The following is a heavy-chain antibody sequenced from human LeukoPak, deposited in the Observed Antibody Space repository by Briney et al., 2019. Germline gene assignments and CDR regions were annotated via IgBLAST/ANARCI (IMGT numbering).Heavy chain of an antibody. CDR2: INPSGGST. V-gene: IGHV1-46*01. Sequence: GASVKVSCKASGYTFTNYYLHWVRQAPGQGLEWMGMINPSGGSTTYAQKFQGRVTMTSDTSTSTVYMDLSSLRSEDTAVYYCASDGSYRSSSYLDYWGQGTLVTVSS. CDR1: GYTFTNYY. J-gene: IGHJ4*02. D-gene: IGHD6-6*01. CDR3: ASDGSYRSSSYLDY.